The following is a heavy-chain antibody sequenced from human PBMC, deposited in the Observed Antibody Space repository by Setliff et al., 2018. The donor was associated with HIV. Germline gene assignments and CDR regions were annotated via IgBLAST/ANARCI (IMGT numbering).Heavy chain of an antibody. J-gene: IGHJ4*02. D-gene: IGHD2-15*01. V-gene: IGHV4-31*11. CDR3: ARGKDPGLYFDN. CDR1: GDSITRGGYY. CDR2: IYYSGRT. Sequence: PSETLSLTCAVSGDSITRGGYYWSWIRQFAGKGLEWIADIYYSGRTNYNPSLKSRLTVSIDTSKTHLSLKLTSMTAADTAMYFCARGKDPGLYFDNWRQVMLVTVSS.